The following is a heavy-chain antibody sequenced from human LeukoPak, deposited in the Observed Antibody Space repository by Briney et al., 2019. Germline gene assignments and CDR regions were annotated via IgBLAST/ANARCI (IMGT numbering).Heavy chain of an antibody. D-gene: IGHD5-18*01. CDR3: ARRRGYSYALNWFDP. Sequence: PSETLSLTCAVYGGSFSGYYWSWIRQPPGKGLEWIGEINHSGSTNYNPSLKSRVTISVDTSKNQFSLKLSSVTAADTAVYYCARRRGYSYALNWFDPWGQGTLVTVSS. V-gene: IGHV4-34*01. CDR1: GGSFSGYY. J-gene: IGHJ5*02. CDR2: INHSGST.